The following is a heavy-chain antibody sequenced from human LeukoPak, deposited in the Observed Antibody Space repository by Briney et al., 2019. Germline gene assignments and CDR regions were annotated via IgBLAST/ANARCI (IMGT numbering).Heavy chain of an antibody. CDR1: GFSLSTSGMC. Sequence: SGPTLVNPTQTLILTCTFSGFSLSTSGMCVSWIRQPPGKALEWLARIDWDDDKYYSTSLKTRLTISKDTSKNQVVLTMTNMDPVDTATYYCARLGDCSGGTFLDYWGQGTLVTVSS. J-gene: IGHJ4*02. D-gene: IGHD2-15*01. CDR2: IDWDDDK. V-gene: IGHV2-70*11. CDR3: ARLGDCSGGTFLDY.